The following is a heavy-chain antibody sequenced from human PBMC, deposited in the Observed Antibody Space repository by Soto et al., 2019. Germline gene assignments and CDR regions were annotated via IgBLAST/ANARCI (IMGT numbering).Heavy chain of an antibody. CDR1: GGSFSSYT. CDR3: ALDSGSDVFDI. CDR2: IVPMVGRT. J-gene: IGHJ3*02. V-gene: IGHV1-69*02. Sequence: QVQLVQSGAEVKKTGSSVKVSCKASGGSFSSYTISWVRQAPGQGLEWMGRIVPMVGRTIYAQKFQGRVAISADKSTTTAYMDLSNLASEDTAMYYCALDSGSDVFDIWGQWTLVTVSS. D-gene: IGHD3-10*01.